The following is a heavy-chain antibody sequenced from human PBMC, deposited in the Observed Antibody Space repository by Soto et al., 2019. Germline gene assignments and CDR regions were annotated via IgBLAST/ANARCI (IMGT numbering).Heavy chain of an antibody. D-gene: IGHD3-22*01. CDR1: GGSISSYY. Sequence: QVQLQESGPGLVKPSETLSLTCTVSGGSISSYYWSWIRQSPGKGLEWIGYMYYSGSTNYNPSLKSRVTISIDTSRNQFSLKLSSVTAADTAVYYCARCTLGVVKDWGQGTLVTVSS. V-gene: IGHV4-59*01. CDR2: MYYSGST. CDR3: ARCTLGVVKD. J-gene: IGHJ4*02.